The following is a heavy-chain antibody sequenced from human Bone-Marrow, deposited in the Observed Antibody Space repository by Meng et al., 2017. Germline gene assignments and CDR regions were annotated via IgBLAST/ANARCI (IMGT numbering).Heavy chain of an antibody. CDR3: ARDADWVIFDH. J-gene: IGHJ4*02. Sequence: GGSLRLSCAASGFTFSSYSMNWVRQAPGKGLEWVSSISSSSSYIYYADSVKGRFTISRDDAKNTVYLQMNSLRAEDTAVYYCARDADWVIFDHWGQGALVTVSS. V-gene: IGHV3-21*01. D-gene: IGHD3-9*01. CDR2: ISSSSSYI. CDR1: GFTFSSYS.